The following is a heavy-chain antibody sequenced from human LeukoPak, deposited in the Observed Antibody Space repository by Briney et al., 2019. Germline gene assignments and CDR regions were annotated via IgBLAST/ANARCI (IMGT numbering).Heavy chain of an antibody. CDR3: AREATVTIRMYYFDY. D-gene: IGHD4-17*01. Sequence: GGSLRLSCAASGFTFDTYWMTWVRQAPGKGLEWVASIKQDGSEKYYVDSVKGRFTISRDNAKNSLYLQMNSLRAEDTAVYYCAREATVTIRMYYFDYWGQGTLVTVSS. J-gene: IGHJ4*02. CDR1: GFTFDTYW. CDR2: IKQDGSEK. V-gene: IGHV3-7*01.